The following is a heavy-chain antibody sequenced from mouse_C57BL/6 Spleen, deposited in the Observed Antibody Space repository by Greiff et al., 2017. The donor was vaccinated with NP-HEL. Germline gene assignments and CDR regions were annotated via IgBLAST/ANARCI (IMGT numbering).Heavy chain of an antibody. CDR3: AREGYYDYDGFAY. J-gene: IGHJ3*01. CDR2: IYPRSGNT. Sequence: QVQLQQSGAELARPGASVKLSCKASGYTFTSYGISWVKRRTGQGLEWIGEIYPRSGNTYYNEKFKGKATLTADKSSSTAYMELRSLTSEDSAVYFCAREGYYDYDGFAYWGQGTLVTVSA. D-gene: IGHD2-4*01. CDR1: GYTFTSYG. V-gene: IGHV1-81*01.